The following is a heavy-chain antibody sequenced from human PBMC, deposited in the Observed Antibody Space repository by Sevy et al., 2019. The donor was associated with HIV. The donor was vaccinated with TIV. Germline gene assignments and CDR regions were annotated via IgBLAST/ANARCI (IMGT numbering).Heavy chain of an antibody. CDR2: ISSRGSTI. D-gene: IGHD3-10*01. Sequence: GGSLILSCEASGFTFSNSYMSWVRHSPGKGLEWVSYISSRGSTIYYAESVKGRFTISRDNAKNSLYLQMNGLRDDDTAVYYCARDLVVIYGSGNYSNYGMDIWGQGTTVTVSS. V-gene: IGHV3-11*01. CDR3: ARDLVVIYGSGNYSNYGMDI. J-gene: IGHJ6*02. CDR1: GFTFSNSY.